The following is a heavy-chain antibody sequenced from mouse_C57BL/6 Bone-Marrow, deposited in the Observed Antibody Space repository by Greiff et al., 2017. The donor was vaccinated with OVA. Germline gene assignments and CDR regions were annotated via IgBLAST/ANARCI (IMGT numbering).Heavy chain of an antibody. V-gene: IGHV2-6*03. CDR3: ARARRAVVGVFDY. CDR2: IWSDGST. Sequence: VKLMESGPGLVAPSQSLSITCTVSGFSLTSYGVHWVCQPPGKGLEWLVVIWSDGSTTYNSALKSRLSISKDKSKSQVFLTINSLQTDDTAMYYCARARRAVVGVFDYWGQGTTLTVSS. J-gene: IGHJ2*01. D-gene: IGHD1-1*01. CDR1: GFSLTSYG.